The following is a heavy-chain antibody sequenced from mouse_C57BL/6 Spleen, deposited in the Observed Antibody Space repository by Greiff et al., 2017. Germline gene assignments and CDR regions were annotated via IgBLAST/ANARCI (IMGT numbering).Heavy chain of an antibody. D-gene: IGHD1-1*01. CDR1: GYTFTSYW. J-gene: IGHJ1*03. V-gene: IGHV1-69*01. Sequence: QVQLKESGAELVMPGASVKLSCKASGYTFTSYWMHWVKQRPGQGLEWIGEIDPPDSYTNYNQKFKGKSTLTVDKSSSTAYMQLSSLTSDDSAVFYCAMNTFYGSSHWYFDVWGTGTTVTVSS. CDR3: AMNTFYGSSHWYFDV. CDR2: IDPPDSYT.